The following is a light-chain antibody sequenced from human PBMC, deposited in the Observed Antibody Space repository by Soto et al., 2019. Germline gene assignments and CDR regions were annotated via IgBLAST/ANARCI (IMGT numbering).Light chain of an antibody. CDR3: QQYNNWPPTWT. V-gene: IGKV3-15*01. CDR2: DSS. CDR1: QTIGSN. J-gene: IGKJ1*01. Sequence: IVLRPSPATRSVSQGERTTLSCRAIQTIGSNLAWYQQKPGQPPRLLIYDSSTRAIDIPARFTGSGSGIEFTLTISCLHSADFAVYCCQQYNNWPPTWTFGQGTKVDIK.